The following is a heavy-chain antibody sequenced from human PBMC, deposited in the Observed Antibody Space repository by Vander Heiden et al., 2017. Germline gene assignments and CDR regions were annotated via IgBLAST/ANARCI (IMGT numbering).Heavy chain of an antibody. D-gene: IGHD6-13*01. Sequence: QITLKESGPTLVKHTQTLTLTCTFSGFSLRTSGVGVGWIRQPPGKALEWLALIYWNDDKRYSPSLKSRLTITKDTSKNQVVLTMTNMDPVDTATYYCARRKAAAGRPYYFDYWGQGTLVTVSS. V-gene: IGHV2-5*01. CDR3: ARRKAAAGRPYYFDY. J-gene: IGHJ4*02. CDR2: IYWNDDK. CDR1: GFSLRTSGVG.